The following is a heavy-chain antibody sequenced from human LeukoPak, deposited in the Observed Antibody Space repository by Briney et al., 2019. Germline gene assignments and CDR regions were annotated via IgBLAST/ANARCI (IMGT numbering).Heavy chain of an antibody. J-gene: IGHJ4*02. V-gene: IGHV4-34*01. D-gene: IGHD3-10*01. CDR3: ARGDGSGSSY. CDR2: INHSRTT. Sequence: SETLSLTCAVYAGSFSGYYWSWIRQPPGNGLEWIGEINHSRTTNYNPTLKSRVTISVDTSKNQFSLKLSSVTAADTAVYYCARGDGSGSSYWGQGTLVTVSS. CDR1: AGSFSGYY.